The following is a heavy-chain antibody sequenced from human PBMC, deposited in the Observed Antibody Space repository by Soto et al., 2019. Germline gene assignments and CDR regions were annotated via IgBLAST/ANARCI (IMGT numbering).Heavy chain of an antibody. V-gene: IGHV3-66*01. CDR1: GFTVSSNY. CDR3: ARDHCYGVYIGAPCLYYFDY. CDR2: IYSGGST. J-gene: IGHJ4*02. Sequence: EVQLVESGGGLVQPGGSLRLSCAASGFTVSSNYMSWVRQAPGKGLEWVSVIYSGGSTYYADSVKGRFTISRDNSKNTLYLQMNSLRAEDTAVYYCARDHCYGVYIGAPCLYYFDYWGQGTLVTVSS. D-gene: IGHD4-17*01.